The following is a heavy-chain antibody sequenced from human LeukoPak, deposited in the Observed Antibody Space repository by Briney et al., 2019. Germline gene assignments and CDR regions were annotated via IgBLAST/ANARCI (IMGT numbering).Heavy chain of an antibody. CDR1: GGTFSSYA. CDR3: ARARIGELSLFDY. D-gene: IGHD3-10*01. Sequence: SVKVSCKASGGTFSSYAISWVRQAPGQGLEWMGGIIPIFGTADYAQKFQGRVTITADESTSTAYMELSSLRSEDTAVYYCARARIGELSLFDYWGQGTLVTVSS. CDR2: IIPIFGTA. J-gene: IGHJ4*02. V-gene: IGHV1-69*13.